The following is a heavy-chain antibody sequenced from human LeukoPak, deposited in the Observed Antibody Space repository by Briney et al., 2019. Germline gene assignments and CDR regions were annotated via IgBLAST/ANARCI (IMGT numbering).Heavy chain of an antibody. CDR3: AKLKWSTYYFDY. V-gene: IGHV3-23*01. CDR2: ISGSGGST. CDR1: GFTFSSYA. D-gene: IGHD2-15*01. Sequence: GGSLRLSCAASGFTFSSYAMSWVRQAPGKGLEWVSAISGSGGSTYYADSVRGRFTISRDNSKNTLYLQMNSLRAEDTAVYYCAKLKWSTYYFDYWGQGTLVTVSS. J-gene: IGHJ4*02.